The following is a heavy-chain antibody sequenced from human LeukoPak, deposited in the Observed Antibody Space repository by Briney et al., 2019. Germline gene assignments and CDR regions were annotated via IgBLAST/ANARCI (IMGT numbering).Heavy chain of an antibody. CDR3: ARDTHEYYYDSSGYRGHYAFDI. J-gene: IGHJ3*02. D-gene: IGHD3-22*01. CDR1: GFTFSSYW. Sequence: GGSLRLSCAASGFTFSSYWMSWVRQAPGKGLEWVANIKQDGSEKYYVDSVKGRFTISRDNAKSSLYLQMNSLRAEDTAVYYCARDTHEYYYDSSGYRGHYAFDIWGQGTMVTVSS. V-gene: IGHV3-7*01. CDR2: IKQDGSEK.